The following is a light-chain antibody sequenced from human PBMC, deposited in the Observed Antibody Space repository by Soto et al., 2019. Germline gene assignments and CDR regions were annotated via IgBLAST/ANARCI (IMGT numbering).Light chain of an antibody. CDR3: QQYGSSLLT. CDR2: GAS. J-gene: IGKJ3*01. CDR1: QSVSSSY. Sequence: EIVLTQSPCTLSLSPVERSTLSCRASQSVSSSYLAWYQQKPGQAPRLLIYGASSRATGIPDRFSGSGSGTDFTLTISRLEPEDFAVYYCQQYGSSLLTFGPGTKVDIK. V-gene: IGKV3-20*01.